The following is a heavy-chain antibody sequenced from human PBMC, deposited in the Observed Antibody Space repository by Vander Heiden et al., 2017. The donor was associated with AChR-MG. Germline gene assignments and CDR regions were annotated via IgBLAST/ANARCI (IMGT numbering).Heavy chain of an antibody. CDR2: INSDGSST. D-gene: IGHD3-3*01. J-gene: IGHJ6*02. V-gene: IGHV3-74*01. Sequence: EVQLVESGGGLVQPGGSLRLSCAASGFTFSSYWMHWVRQAPGKGLVWVSRINSDGSSTSYADSVKGRFTISRDNAKNTLYLQMNSLRAEDTAVYYCARDVSGYPEHYYYYGMDVWGQGTTVTVSS. CDR3: ARDVSGYPEHYYYYGMDV. CDR1: GFTFSSYW.